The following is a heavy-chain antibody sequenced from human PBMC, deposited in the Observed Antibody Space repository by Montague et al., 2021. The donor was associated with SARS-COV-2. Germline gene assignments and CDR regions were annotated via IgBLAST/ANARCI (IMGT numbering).Heavy chain of an antibody. CDR1: GGSISSYY. D-gene: IGHD6-19*01. CDR3: ARQSGRLWGIAVAGAFDY. J-gene: IGHJ4*02. CDR2: IYYSGST. Sequence: TLSLTCTVSGGSISSYYWSWIRQPPGKGLEWIGYIYYSGSTNYNPSLKSRVTIAVDTSKNQFSLKLSSVTAADTAVYYCARQSGRLWGIAVAGAFDYWGQGTLVTVSS. V-gene: IGHV4-59*08.